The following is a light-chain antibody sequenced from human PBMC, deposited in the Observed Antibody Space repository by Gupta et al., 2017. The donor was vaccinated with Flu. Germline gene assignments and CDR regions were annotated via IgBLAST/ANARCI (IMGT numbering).Light chain of an antibody. J-gene: IGLJ3*02. V-gene: IGLV6-57*01. Sequence: NFMLTQPHSVSESPGKTVTISCTRSSGSIASNYGHWYRQRPGSSPSIVIYEDNQRPSGIPDRFSGSIDGSSNSASLTISGLQTEDEADYYCQSYDASDQVFGGGTKLTVL. CDR2: EDN. CDR3: QSYDASDQV. CDR1: SGSIASNY.